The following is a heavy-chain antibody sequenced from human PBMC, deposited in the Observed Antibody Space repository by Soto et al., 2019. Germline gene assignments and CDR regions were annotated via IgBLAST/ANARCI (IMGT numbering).Heavy chain of an antibody. CDR2: INAGNGNT. V-gene: IGHV1-3*01. CDR1: GYTFTSYA. J-gene: IGHJ3*02. CDR3: ARGGYDFWSGYYTGAFDI. D-gene: IGHD3-3*01. Sequence: QVQLVQSGAEVKKPGASVKVSCKASGYTFTSYAMHWVRQAPGQRLEWMGWINAGNGNTKYSQKFQGRVTITRDTSASTAYMELSSLRSEDTDVYYCARGGYDFWSGYYTGAFDIWGQGTIVTVSS.